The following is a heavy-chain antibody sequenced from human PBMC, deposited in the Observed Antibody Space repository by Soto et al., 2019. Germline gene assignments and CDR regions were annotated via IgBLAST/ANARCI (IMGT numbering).Heavy chain of an antibody. CDR2: IIPIFGTA. CDR1: GGTFSSYA. Sequence: QVQLVQSGAEVKKPGSSVKVSCKASGGTFSSYAISWVQQAPGQGLEWMGGIIPIFGTADYAQKFQGRVTITADESTSTAYMELSSLRSEDTAVYYCASMLDHYYFDYWGQGTLVTVSS. J-gene: IGHJ4*02. D-gene: IGHD1-1*01. CDR3: ASMLDHYYFDY. V-gene: IGHV1-69*12.